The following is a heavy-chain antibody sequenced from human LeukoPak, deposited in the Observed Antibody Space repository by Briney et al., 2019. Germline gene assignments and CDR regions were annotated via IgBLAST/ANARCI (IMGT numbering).Heavy chain of an antibody. D-gene: IGHD2-8*01. J-gene: IGHJ4*02. V-gene: IGHV4-38-2*02. CDR2: VFRLQTVRT. Sequence: PSDTLSLTCTVSDSSITSTYYWAWFRQPPGKGLEWIATVFRLQTVRTFYNPSLESRVTMSLDPSQNQFSLNLTSVTAADTALYFCARVLHAPYLIDSWGQGTLVTVSS. CDR3: ARVLHAPYLIDS. CDR1: DSSITSTYY.